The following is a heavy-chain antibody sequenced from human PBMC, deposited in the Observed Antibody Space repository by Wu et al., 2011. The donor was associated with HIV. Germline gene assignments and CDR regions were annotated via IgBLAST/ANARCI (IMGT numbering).Heavy chain of an antibody. J-gene: IGHJ4*02. Sequence: LVQSGAEVKKPGASVKVSCKASGYTFNNYDINWVRQALDKGLSDGMMNPLRGDSGFAPNFQGRVTMSRNTSIATAYMELSSLRSEDTAVYYCALRTRAGSGSDYWGQGTLVTVSS. D-gene: IGHD3-10*01. CDR3: ALRTRAGSGSDY. V-gene: IGHV1-8*02. CDR1: GYTFNNYD. CDR2: NPLRGDS.